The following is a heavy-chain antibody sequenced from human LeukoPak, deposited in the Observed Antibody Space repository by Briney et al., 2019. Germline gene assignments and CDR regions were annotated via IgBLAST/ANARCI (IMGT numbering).Heavy chain of an antibody. CDR2: ISYDGSKK. D-gene: IGHD3-16*02. CDR1: GFTFSTYS. V-gene: IGHV3-30*04. CDR3: AKGKGMITFGGVIALWYFDY. J-gene: IGHJ4*02. Sequence: GGSLRLSCAASGFTFSTYSMHWVRQAPGKGLEWVAIISYDGSKKYYADSVKGRFTISRDNSKNTLYLQMNSLRAEDTAVYYCAKGKGMITFGGVIALWYFDYWGQGTLVTVSS.